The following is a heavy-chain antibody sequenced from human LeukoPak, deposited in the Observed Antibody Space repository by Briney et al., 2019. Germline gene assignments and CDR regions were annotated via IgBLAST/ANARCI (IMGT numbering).Heavy chain of an antibody. J-gene: IGHJ4*02. CDR2: IIPILGIA. CDR1: GGTFSSYA. V-gene: IGHV1-69*04. D-gene: IGHD6-19*01. Sequence: SVKVSRKASGGTFSSYAISWVRQAPGQGLEWMGRIIPILGIANYTQKFQGRVTITADKSTSTAYMELSSLRSEGTAVYYCARSSIKVAGSVFDYWGQGTLVTVSS. CDR3: ARSSIKVAGSVFDY.